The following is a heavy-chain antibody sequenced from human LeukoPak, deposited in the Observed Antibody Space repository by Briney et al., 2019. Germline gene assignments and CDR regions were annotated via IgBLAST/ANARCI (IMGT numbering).Heavy chain of an antibody. J-gene: IGHJ6*02. Sequence: REASVNVSCKVSGYTLTELSMDGVRQAPGRGREWMGGFDPEDGEPIYAQKFQGRVTRTEHTSTDTAHMELSSLRPEDPAVYYCAPAGLGYYYGMAVWGQGPTVTVSS. V-gene: IGHV1-24*01. CDR1: GYTLTELS. CDR3: APAGLGYYYGMAV. CDR2: FDPEDGEP. D-gene: IGHD3-16*01.